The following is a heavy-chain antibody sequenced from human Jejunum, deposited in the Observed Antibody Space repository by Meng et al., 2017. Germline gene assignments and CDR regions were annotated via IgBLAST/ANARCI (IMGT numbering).Heavy chain of an antibody. V-gene: IGHV4-38-2*02. CDR3: ARDEIGYNYGRSYYFFDY. D-gene: IGHD5-18*01. J-gene: IGHJ4*02. Sequence: GSLRLSCTVADYSIDSGSSWGWIRQPPGKGLEWIGTIYHSGTTYYNPSLKSRGTISVDTSRNQFSLKLSSVTASDTAVYYCARDEIGYNYGRSYYFFDYWGQGILVTVSS. CDR1: DYSIDSGSS. CDR2: IYHSGTT.